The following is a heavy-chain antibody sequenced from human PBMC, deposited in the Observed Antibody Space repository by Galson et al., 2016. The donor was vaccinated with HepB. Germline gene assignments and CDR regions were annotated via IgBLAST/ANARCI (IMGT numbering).Heavy chain of an antibody. V-gene: IGHV3-53*01. CDR1: GLTVSGDY. J-gene: IGHJ3*02. CDR3: ARDMYGAATNYIGDVFDI. D-gene: IGHD3-10*01. CDR2: LYRDGST. Sequence: SLRLSCAVSGLTVSGDYMSWVRQAPGKGLEWVSVLYRDGSTYYADSVEGRFTISRDNSRNTLYLQMNSLRAEDTAMYYYARDMYGAATNYIGDVFDIWGQGTMVTVSS.